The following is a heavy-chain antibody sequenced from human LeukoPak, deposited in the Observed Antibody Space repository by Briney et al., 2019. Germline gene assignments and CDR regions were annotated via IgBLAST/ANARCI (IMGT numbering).Heavy chain of an antibody. J-gene: IGHJ3*02. CDR2: INHSGST. CDR3: ARGILTGPIYAFDI. D-gene: IGHD3-9*01. CDR1: GGILNSFY. Sequence: SETLSLTCSVSGGILNSFYWTWIRQPPGKGLEWIGEINHSGSTNYNPSLKSRVTISVDTSKNQFSLKLSSVTAADTAVYYCARGILTGPIYAFDIWGQGTMVTVSS. V-gene: IGHV4-34*01.